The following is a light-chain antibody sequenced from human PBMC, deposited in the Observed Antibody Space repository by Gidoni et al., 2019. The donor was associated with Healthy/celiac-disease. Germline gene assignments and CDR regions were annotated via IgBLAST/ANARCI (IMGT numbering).Light chain of an antibody. J-gene: IGKJ1*01. CDR3: MQALQTPGWT. CDR1: QSLLHSNGYNY. CDR2: LGS. V-gene: IGKV2-28*01. Sequence: DIVMTQSPFSLPVTPGEPASISCRSSQSLLHSNGYNYLDWYLQKPGQSPQLLIYLGSNRASGVPDRFSGSGSGTDFTLKISRVEAEDVGVYYCMQALQTPGWTFGQGTKVEIK.